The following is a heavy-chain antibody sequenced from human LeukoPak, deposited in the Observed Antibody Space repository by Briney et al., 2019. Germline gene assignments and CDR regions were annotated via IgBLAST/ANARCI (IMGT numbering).Heavy chain of an antibody. Sequence: SETLSLTCTVSGGSISSYYWSWIRQPPGKGLEWIGYIYYSGSTNYNPSLKSRVTISVDTSKNQFSLKLSSVTAADTAMYYCARDRAGTSGYWGQGTLVTVSS. CDR2: IYYSGST. J-gene: IGHJ4*02. CDR1: GGSISSYY. V-gene: IGHV4-59*01. CDR3: ARDRAGTSGY. D-gene: IGHD1-7*01.